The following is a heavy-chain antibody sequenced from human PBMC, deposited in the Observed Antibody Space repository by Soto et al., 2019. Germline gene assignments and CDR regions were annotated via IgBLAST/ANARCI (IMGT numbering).Heavy chain of an antibody. D-gene: IGHD3-10*01. CDR2: IYSSGST. CDR1: GGSISSSGYF. V-gene: IGHV4-39*01. CDR3: ARRKGSGIERGCFDY. J-gene: IGHJ4*02. Sequence: QLQLQESGPGLVKPSETLSLTCTVSGGSISSSGYFWGWIRQPPGKGLEWIGSIYSSGSTYYNPSLKSRVTISVDTSKNQFSLKLSSVTAADTAVYYCARRKGSGIERGCFDYWGQGTLVTVSS.